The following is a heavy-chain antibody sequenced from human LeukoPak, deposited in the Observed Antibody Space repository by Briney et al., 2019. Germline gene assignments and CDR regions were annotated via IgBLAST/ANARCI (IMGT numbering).Heavy chain of an antibody. D-gene: IGHD1-26*01. CDR2: ISSSSSYI. CDR3: AKATRPKVGAKDFDY. J-gene: IGHJ4*02. V-gene: IGHV3-21*01. CDR1: GFTFSSYS. Sequence: PGGSLRLSCAASGFTFSSYSMNWVRQAPGKGLEWVSSISSSSSYIYYADSVKGRFTISRDNAKNSLYLQMNSLRAEDTAIYYCAKATRPKVGAKDFDYWGQGTLVTVSS.